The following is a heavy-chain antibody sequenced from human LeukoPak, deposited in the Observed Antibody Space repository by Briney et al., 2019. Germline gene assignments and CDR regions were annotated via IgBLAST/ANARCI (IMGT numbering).Heavy chain of an antibody. CDR2: MYSGGST. J-gene: IGHJ4*02. V-gene: IGHV3-53*01. Sequence: GGSLRLSCAASGFTVSTNYMSWVRQAPGKGLEWVSVMYSGGSTYYADSVKGRFTISRDNSKNTLYLQMNSLRAEDTAVYYCARGRGSYYFDYWGQGTLVTVSS. D-gene: IGHD1-26*01. CDR1: GFTVSTNY. CDR3: ARGRGSYYFDY.